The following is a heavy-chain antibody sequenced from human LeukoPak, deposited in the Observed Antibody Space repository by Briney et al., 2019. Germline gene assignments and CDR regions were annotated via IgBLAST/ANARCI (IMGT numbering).Heavy chain of an antibody. CDR1: GGSISSYY. J-gene: IGHJ6*03. D-gene: IGHD1-14*01. CDR2: IYYSGST. CDR3: ARERETRRYYMDV. V-gene: IGHV4-59*12. Sequence: SETLSLTCTVSGGSISSYYWSWIRQPPGKGLEWIGYIYYSGSTNYNPSLKSRVTISVDTSKNQFSLKLSSVTAADTAVYYCARERETRRYYMDVWGKGTTVTVSS.